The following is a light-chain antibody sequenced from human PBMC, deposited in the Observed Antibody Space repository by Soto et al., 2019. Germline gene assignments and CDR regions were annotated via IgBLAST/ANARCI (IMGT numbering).Light chain of an antibody. CDR2: DNS. Sequence: QSVLTQPPSMSAAPGQKVPISCSGSSSNIGDNFVSWYQHLPGTAPKLLIFDNSQRPSEIPDRFFGSKSGTIATLAITGPQTGDEAVHYCATWDSKLSAVVFGGGTKLTVL. CDR1: SSNIGDNF. CDR3: ATWDSKLSAVV. J-gene: IGLJ2*01. V-gene: IGLV1-51*01.